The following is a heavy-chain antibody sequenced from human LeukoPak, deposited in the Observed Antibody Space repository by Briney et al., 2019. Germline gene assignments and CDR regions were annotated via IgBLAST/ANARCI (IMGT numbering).Heavy chain of an antibody. V-gene: IGHV3-21*01. CDR1: GFTFSSYS. Sequence: KPGGSLRLSCAASGFTFSSYSMNWVRQAPGKGLEWVSSISSSSSYIYYADSVKGRFTISRDNAKNSLYLQMNSLRAEDTAVYYCARDVFSPYCSSTSCEDAFDIWGQGTMVTVSS. J-gene: IGHJ3*02. CDR2: ISSSSSYI. D-gene: IGHD2-2*01. CDR3: ARDVFSPYCSSTSCEDAFDI.